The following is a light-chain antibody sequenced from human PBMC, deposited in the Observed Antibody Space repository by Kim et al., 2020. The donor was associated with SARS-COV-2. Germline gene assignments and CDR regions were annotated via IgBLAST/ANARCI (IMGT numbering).Light chain of an antibody. V-gene: IGLV2-11*01. J-gene: IGLJ3*02. CDR3: CSYAGTYTWV. CDR2: DVS. CDR1: RSDVDGYYY. Sequence: GQSVTISCTGARSDVDGYYYVSWYQQSPGKAPRLMIYDVSKRPSGVPDRFSGSKSGNTASLTISGLQAEDEADYYCCSYAGTYTWVFGGGTQLTVL.